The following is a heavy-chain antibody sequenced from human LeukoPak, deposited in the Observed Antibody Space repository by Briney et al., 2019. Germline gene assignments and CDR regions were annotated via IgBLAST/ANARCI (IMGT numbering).Heavy chain of an antibody. D-gene: IGHD6-13*01. J-gene: IGHJ4*02. CDR2: IYYSGST. V-gene: IGHV4-39*01. CDR3: ARVKWLAAAGFDY. Sequence: PSETLSLTCTVSGGSISSSSYYWGWIRQPPGKGLEWIGSIYYSGSTYYNPSLKSRVTISVDTSKNQFSLKLSSVTAADTAVYYCARVKWLAAAGFDYWGQGTLVTVSS. CDR1: GGSISSSSYY.